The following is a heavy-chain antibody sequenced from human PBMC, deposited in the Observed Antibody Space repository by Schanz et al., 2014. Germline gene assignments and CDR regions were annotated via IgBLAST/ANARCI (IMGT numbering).Heavy chain of an antibody. Sequence: QVQLVESGGGVVQPGRSLRLSCAASGLTFSSYGMHWVRQAPGRGLEWVAVVWHDGINRYYADSVKGRFTISRDNSMNTVYLQMNSLRSDDAAVYYCARAQGVIRLYYGVDVWGQGTTVTVS. CDR3: ARAQGVIRLYYGVDV. CDR2: VWHDGINR. CDR1: GLTFSSYG. V-gene: IGHV3-30*19. D-gene: IGHD3-10*01. J-gene: IGHJ6*02.